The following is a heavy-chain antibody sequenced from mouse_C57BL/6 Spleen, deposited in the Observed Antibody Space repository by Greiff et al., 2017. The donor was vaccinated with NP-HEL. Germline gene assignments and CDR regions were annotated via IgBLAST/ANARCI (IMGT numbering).Heavy chain of an antibody. CDR1: GYTFTSYW. J-gene: IGHJ2*01. Sequence: QVQLQQPGAELVMPGASVKLSCKASGYTFTSYWMHWVKQRPGQGLEWIGEIDPSDSYTNYNQKFKGKATLTVDKSSSTAYMQLSSLTSEESAVYYCARSITTVVGRFDYWGQGTTLTVSS. V-gene: IGHV1-69*01. CDR3: ARSITTVVGRFDY. D-gene: IGHD1-1*01. CDR2: IDPSDSYT.